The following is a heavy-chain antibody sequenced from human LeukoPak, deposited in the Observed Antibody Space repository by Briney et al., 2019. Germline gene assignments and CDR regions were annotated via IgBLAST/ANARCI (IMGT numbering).Heavy chain of an antibody. V-gene: IGHV3-53*05. CDR3: ARDNSVRDEAWWFNP. CDR2: IYSDGRT. CDR1: GFTVSNKY. D-gene: IGHD5-24*01. J-gene: IGHJ5*02. Sequence: GGSLRLSCAASGFTVSNKYMTWVRQAPGKGLEWVSLIYSDGRTYYADSVKGRCTISRDNSKNTLYLQMNSLRSEDTAVYYCARDNSVRDEAWWFNPWGQGTLVTASS.